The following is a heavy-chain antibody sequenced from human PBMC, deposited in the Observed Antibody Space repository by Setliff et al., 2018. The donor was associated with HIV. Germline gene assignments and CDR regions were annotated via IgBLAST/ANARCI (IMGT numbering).Heavy chain of an antibody. CDR3: ASHDYYDSSVYYYRFDY. Sequence: PGESLKISCKGSGYSFTSYWINWVRQMPGKGLEWMGRIDPSDSYTNYNPSFQGHVTISADKSISTAYLQWSSPKASDTAMYYCASHDYYDSSVYYYRFDYWGQGTLVTVSS. J-gene: IGHJ4*02. CDR2: IDPSDSYT. D-gene: IGHD3-22*01. V-gene: IGHV5-10-1*01. CDR1: GYSFTSYW.